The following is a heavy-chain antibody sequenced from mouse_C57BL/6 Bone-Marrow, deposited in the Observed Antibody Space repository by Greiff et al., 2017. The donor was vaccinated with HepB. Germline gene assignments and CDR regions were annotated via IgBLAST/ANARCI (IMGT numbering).Heavy chain of an antibody. CDR3: ARQRRDWDRDYAMDY. CDR2: ISNGGGST. CDR1: GFTFSDYY. Sequence: EVMLVESGGGLVQPGGSLKLSCAASGFTFSDYYMYWVRQTPEKRLEWVAYISNGGGSTYYPDTVKGRFTISRDNAKNTLHLQMSRLKSEDTAMYYCARQRRDWDRDYAMDYWGQGTSVTVSS. V-gene: IGHV5-12*01. D-gene: IGHD4-1*01. J-gene: IGHJ4*01.